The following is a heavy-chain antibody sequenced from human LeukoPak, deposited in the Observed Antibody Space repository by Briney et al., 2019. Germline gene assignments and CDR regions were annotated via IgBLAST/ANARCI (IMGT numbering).Heavy chain of an antibody. Sequence: SETLSLTCTVSGGSISNYYWSWIRQPAGKGLEWIGRIYTSGSTNYNPSLKSRVTMSVDTSKNQFSLKLSSVTAADTAVYYCARALYSSGWYPNWFDPWGQGTLVTVSS. CDR3: ARALYSSGWYPNWFDP. CDR2: IYTSGST. CDR1: GGSISNYY. J-gene: IGHJ5*02. V-gene: IGHV4-4*07. D-gene: IGHD6-19*01.